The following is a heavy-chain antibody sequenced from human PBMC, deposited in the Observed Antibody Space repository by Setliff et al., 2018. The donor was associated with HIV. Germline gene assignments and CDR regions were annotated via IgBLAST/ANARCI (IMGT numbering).Heavy chain of an antibody. J-gene: IGHJ5*02. CDR1: GASFTDYY. D-gene: IGHD3-10*01. CDR2: IHHTGHI. CDR3: ARHRQISDWFDP. Sequence: SETLSLTCAFYGASFTDYYWNWIRQPPGKGLEWIGEIHHTGHINYNPSFKSRVTISVDTSKNQISLTMTSVTAADTAVYYCARHRQISDWFDPWGQGILVTVSS. V-gene: IGHV4-34*01.